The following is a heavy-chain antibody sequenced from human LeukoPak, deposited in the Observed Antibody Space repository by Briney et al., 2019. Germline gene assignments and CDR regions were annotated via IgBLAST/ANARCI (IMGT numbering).Heavy chain of an antibody. CDR1: GFTASSYY. Sequence: GGSLRLSCAASGFTASSYYMSWVRQAPGKGLEWVSVIYSDDRTYYADSVKGRFTISRHNSKKTLYLQMNSLRAEDTAVYYCAREVMAKRRAFDIWGQGTVVTVSS. V-gene: IGHV3-53*04. CDR3: AREVMAKRRAFDI. J-gene: IGHJ3*02. D-gene: IGHD2-8*01. CDR2: IYSDDRT.